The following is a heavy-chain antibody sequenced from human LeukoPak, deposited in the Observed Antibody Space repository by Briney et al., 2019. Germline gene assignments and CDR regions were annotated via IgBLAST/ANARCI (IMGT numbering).Heavy chain of an antibody. CDR1: GFTFSDHY. CDR3: ARDLNPDKGRSGSYSGDAFDI. CDR2: TRNKANSYTT. Sequence: PGGSLRLSCAASGFTFSDHYMDWVRQAPGKGLEWVGRTRNKANSYTTEYAASVKGRFTISRDDSKNSLYLQMNSLKTEDTAVYYCARDLNPDKGRSGSYSGDAFDIWGQGTMVTVSS. V-gene: IGHV3-72*01. J-gene: IGHJ3*02. D-gene: IGHD1-26*01.